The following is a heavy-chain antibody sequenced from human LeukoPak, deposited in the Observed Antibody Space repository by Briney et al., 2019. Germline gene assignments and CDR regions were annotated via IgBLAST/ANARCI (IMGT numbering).Heavy chain of an antibody. Sequence: GGSLRLSCVASGFTFSSYWMHWVRQDPRKGLVWVSRINGDGRNINYADSVRGRFTISRDNAKNTLYLQMNSLRPEDTAVYYCAKDPYGSGSYGYYFDYWGQGTLVTVSS. CDR3: AKDPYGSGSYGYYFDY. D-gene: IGHD3-10*01. CDR1: GFTFSSYW. J-gene: IGHJ4*02. CDR2: INGDGRNI. V-gene: IGHV3-74*01.